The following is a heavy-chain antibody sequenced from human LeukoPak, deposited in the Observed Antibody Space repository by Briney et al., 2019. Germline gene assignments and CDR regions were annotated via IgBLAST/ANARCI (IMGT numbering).Heavy chain of an antibody. CDR1: GYTFTTYG. CDR2: ISVYNGDT. J-gene: IGHJ4*02. V-gene: IGHV1-18*01. CDR3: ARDEREWELRWSFDY. D-gene: IGHD1-26*01. Sequence: ASVKVSCKASGYTFTTYGISWVRQAPGQGLQWMGWISVYNGDTKYAQNLQGRTTMTRDTSTNTAYMELRSLRPDDTAVYYCARDEREWELRWSFDYWGQGTLVTVSS.